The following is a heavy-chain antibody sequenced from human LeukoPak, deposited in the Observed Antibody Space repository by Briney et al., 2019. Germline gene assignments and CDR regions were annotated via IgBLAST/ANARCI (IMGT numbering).Heavy chain of an antibody. Sequence: SETLSLTCTIFGDSVSRSDSYWDWIRQPPWKGLEWIGTIYYSGRTYYSPSLKSRVTLSVDMSNNQFSLTLSSVTAADTALYFCARRRHYDSSGYLEWGQGTLVTVSS. CDR2: IYYSGRT. D-gene: IGHD3-22*01. CDR1: GDSVSRSDSY. V-gene: IGHV4-39*01. CDR3: ARRRHYDSSGYLE. J-gene: IGHJ1*01.